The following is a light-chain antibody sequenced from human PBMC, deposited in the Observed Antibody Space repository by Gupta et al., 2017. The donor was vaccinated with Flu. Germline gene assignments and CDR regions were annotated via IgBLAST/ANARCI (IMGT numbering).Light chain of an antibody. CDR1: TSNTGSNT. J-gene: IGLJ3*02. Sequence: RVTISCSGSTSNTGSNTVNWYQQGPGTAPKLLIYNNDQRPSGVPDRFSGSKSGTSASLAISGLQSGEEGDYYCATWDDSLNGWVFGGGAKLTVL. CDR3: ATWDDSLNGWV. CDR2: NND. V-gene: IGLV1-44*01.